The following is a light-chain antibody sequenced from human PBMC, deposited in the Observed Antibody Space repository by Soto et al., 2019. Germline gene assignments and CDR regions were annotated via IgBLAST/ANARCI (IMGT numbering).Light chain of an antibody. CDR2: DVS. J-gene: IGLJ2*01. Sequence: QSALTQPASVSGSPGQSITISCTGTSSDVGGYNYVSWYQQHPGKAPKLMIYDVSNRPSGVSNRFSGSKSGKTASLTISGLQADDEADYYCSSYTRSSNVVFGRGTKLTVL. V-gene: IGLV2-14*01. CDR3: SSYTRSSNVV. CDR1: SSDVGGYNY.